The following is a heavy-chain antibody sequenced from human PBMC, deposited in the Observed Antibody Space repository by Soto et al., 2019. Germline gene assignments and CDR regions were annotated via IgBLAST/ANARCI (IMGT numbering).Heavy chain of an antibody. J-gene: IGHJ4*02. CDR3: ARGITLPTPLDY. CDR1: GYTFTSHY. D-gene: IGHD1-20*01. V-gene: IGHV1-3*01. Sequence: ASVKVSCKASGYTFTSHYIHWVRQAPGQRLEWMGWINAGNGNTKYSQKFQGRVTITTDTSASTAYMELSSLRSEDTAVYYCARGITLPTPLDYWGQGTLVTVS. CDR2: INAGNGNT.